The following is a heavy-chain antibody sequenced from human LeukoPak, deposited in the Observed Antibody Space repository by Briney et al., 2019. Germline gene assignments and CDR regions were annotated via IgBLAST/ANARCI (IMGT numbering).Heavy chain of an antibody. CDR3: ARSLWSGYYPNYYYYYMDV. CDR1: GGSLSAYY. Sequence: SEALSLTCAVYGGSLSAYYWTWIRQPPGKGLEWIGEINHGGSTNYNPSLKSRVTISIDTSKNQFSLKLSSVTAADTAVYYCARSLWSGYYPNYYYYYMDVWGKGTTVTVSS. CDR2: INHGGST. D-gene: IGHD3-3*01. V-gene: IGHV4-34*01. J-gene: IGHJ6*03.